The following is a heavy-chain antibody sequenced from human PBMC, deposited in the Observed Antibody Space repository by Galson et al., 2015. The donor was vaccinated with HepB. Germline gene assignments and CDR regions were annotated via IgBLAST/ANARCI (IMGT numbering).Heavy chain of an antibody. V-gene: IGHV1-45*02. CDR3: AIASGWEEYFQH. Sequence: SVKVSCKASGYTFTCRHLHWVRQAPGQALEWMGWITPFNGNTNYAQKFQDRVTITRDRSMSTAYMELSGLRSEDTAMYYCAIASGWEEYFQHWGQGTLVTVSS. CDR2: ITPFNGNT. D-gene: IGHD6-19*01. J-gene: IGHJ1*01. CDR1: GYTFTCRH.